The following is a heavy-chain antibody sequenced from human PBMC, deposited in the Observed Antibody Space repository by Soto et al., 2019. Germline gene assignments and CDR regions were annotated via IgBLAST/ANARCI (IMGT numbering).Heavy chain of an antibody. D-gene: IGHD6-13*01. CDR1: GFTFSSYS. J-gene: IGHJ4*02. Sequence: GGSLRLSCAASGFTFSSYSMNWVRQAPGKGLEWVSYISSSSSTIYYADSVKGRFTISRDNAKNSLYLQMNSLRAEDTAVYYCAAYSSSWYSYWGQGTLVTVSS. V-gene: IGHV3-48*01. CDR2: ISSSSSTI. CDR3: AAYSSSWYSY.